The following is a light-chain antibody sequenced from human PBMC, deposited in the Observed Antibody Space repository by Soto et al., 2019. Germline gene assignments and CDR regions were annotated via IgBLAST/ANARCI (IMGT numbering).Light chain of an antibody. V-gene: IGKV1-39*01. J-gene: IGKJ2*01. Sequence: DIQMTQSPSSLSASVGDRVTITCRSSQTIRSYLNWYQQKPGKAPQLLIYAASTLHPGVPSRFSGTGSGTESTLTISSLQHEDFATYYCQQTYNQPYTFGQGTRLEIK. CDR2: AAS. CDR3: QQTYNQPYT. CDR1: QTIRSY.